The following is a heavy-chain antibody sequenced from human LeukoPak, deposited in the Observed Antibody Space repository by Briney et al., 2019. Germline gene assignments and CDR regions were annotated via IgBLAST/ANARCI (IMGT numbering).Heavy chain of an antibody. Sequence: ASVKVSCKASGGTFSSYAISWVRQAPGQGLEWMGRTIPIFDTVNYAQKFQGRITITADKSTSTAYMELSSLRSEDTAVYYCARWGSSWHQIPPDWFDPWGQGTLVTVSS. J-gene: IGHJ5*02. D-gene: IGHD6-13*01. CDR1: GGTFSSYA. CDR2: TIPIFDTV. V-gene: IGHV1-69*06. CDR3: ARWGSSWHQIPPDWFDP.